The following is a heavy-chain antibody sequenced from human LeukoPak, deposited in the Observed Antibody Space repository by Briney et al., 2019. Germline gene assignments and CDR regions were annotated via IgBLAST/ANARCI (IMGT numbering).Heavy chain of an antibody. D-gene: IGHD2-21*01. V-gene: IGHV4-34*01. J-gene: IGHJ4*02. Sequence: SETLSLTCAVYGGSFSGYYWSWIRQPPGKGLEWIGEINHSGSTNYNPSLKSRVTISVDTSKNQFSLKLSSVTAADTAVYYCAREPYSGQLDYWGQGTLVTVSS. CDR1: GGSFSGYY. CDR2: INHSGST. CDR3: AREPYSGQLDY.